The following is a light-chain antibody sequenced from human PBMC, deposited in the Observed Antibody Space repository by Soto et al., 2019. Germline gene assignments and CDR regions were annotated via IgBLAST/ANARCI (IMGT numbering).Light chain of an antibody. CDR3: QHYNSYSEA. V-gene: IGKV1-6*01. Sequence: AIQMTQSPSSLSASVGDRVTITCRASQGIRNDLGWYQQKPGKAPKLLIYAASTLQSGVPSRFSGSGSGTDFTLTIRSLQPEDFATYYCQHYNSYSEAFGQGTKVELK. CDR1: QGIRND. J-gene: IGKJ1*01. CDR2: AAS.